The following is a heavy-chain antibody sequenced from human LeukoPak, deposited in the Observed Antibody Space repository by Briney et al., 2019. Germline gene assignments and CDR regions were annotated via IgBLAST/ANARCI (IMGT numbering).Heavy chain of an antibody. Sequence: ASVKVSCEASGYTFIDYYMHWVRQAPGQGLEWMCVINPRGGSTTYAQRFQGRVTMTRDTSTRTLYMELSSLRSDDTAVYYCARKMTGFSYYFDYWGQGTLVTVAS. CDR2: INPRGGST. D-gene: IGHD3-9*01. J-gene: IGHJ4*02. CDR3: ARKMTGFSYYFDY. V-gene: IGHV1-46*01. CDR1: GYTFIDYY.